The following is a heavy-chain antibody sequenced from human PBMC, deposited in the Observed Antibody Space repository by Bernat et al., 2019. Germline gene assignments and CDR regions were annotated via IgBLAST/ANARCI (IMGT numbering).Heavy chain of an antibody. CDR1: GYTLTELS. Sequence: QVQLVQSGAEVKKPGASVKVSCKVSGYTLTELSMHWVRQAPGKGLEWMGGFDPEDGETIYAQKFQGSVTMTEDTSTDTASMELSSLRSEDTAVYYCATFSPGPHRGYYYGGFDYWGQGTLVSVSS. CDR3: ATFSPGPHRGYYYGGFDY. J-gene: IGHJ4*02. D-gene: IGHD3-22*01. V-gene: IGHV1-24*01. CDR2: FDPEDGET.